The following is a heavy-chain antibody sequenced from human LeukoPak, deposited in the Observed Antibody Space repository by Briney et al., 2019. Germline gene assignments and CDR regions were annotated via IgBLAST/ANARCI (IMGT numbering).Heavy chain of an antibody. Sequence: PGGSLRLSCAASGFTFSSYWMHWVRQAPGKGLVWVSRINSDGSTTSYADSVKGRFTISRDNAKSTLYLQMNSLRAEDTAVYYCARGPAANSGNYYVGDYWGQGTLVTVSS. CDR1: GFTFSSYW. V-gene: IGHV3-74*01. D-gene: IGHD1-26*01. J-gene: IGHJ4*02. CDR3: ARGPAANSGNYYVGDY. CDR2: INSDGSTT.